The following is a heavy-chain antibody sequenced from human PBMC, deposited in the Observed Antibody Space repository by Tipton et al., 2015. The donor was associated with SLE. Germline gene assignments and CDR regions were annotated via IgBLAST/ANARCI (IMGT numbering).Heavy chain of an antibody. CDR1: VDSITSGSYY. Sequence: TLSLTCSVSVDSITSGSYYWVWIRQPPGKGLEWIGRLHYSGRSYYSPSLKSRVTISLDTSRTQFSLKLTSVTAADTAVYYCATPGYGMDVWGRGTTVTVSS. J-gene: IGHJ6*02. CDR3: ATPGYGMDV. V-gene: IGHV4-39*07. CDR2: LHYSGRS.